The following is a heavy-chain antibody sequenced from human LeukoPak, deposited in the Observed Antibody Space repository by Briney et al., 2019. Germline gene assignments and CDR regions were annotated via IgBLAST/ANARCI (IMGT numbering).Heavy chain of an antibody. V-gene: IGHV3-23*01. D-gene: IGHD2-8*01. CDR3: AKQSYARSLGE. CDR1: GFPFSDFS. J-gene: IGHJ4*02. Sequence: GGSLRLSCATSGFPFSDFSMSWVRQAPGKGLEWISTTNCGGTSTYYAESVKGRFTISRDNSKNTLYLQMSSLRGEDTAVYYCAKQSYARSLGEGGPGTVVRVSS. CDR2: TNCGGTST.